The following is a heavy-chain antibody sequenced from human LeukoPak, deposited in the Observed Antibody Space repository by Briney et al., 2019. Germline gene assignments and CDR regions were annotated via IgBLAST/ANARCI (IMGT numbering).Heavy chain of an antibody. CDR1: GSSISSSSYN. CDR3: ARRPTIAAADLDY. D-gene: IGHD6-13*01. CDR2: IYYSGST. Sequence: SETLSLTCTVSGSSISSSSYNWGWIRQPPGKGLEWIGSIYYSGSTYYNPSLKSRVTISVDTSKNQFSLKLSSVTAADTAVYYCARRPTIAAADLDYWGQGTLVTVSS. V-gene: IGHV4-39*01. J-gene: IGHJ4*02.